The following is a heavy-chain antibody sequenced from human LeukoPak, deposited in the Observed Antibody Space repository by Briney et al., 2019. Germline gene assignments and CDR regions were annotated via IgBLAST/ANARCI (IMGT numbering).Heavy chain of an antibody. V-gene: IGHV1-69*01. CDR3: ASTSGSSPFDY. CDR1: GGTFSSYA. CDR2: IIPIFGTA. D-gene: IGHD1-26*01. J-gene: IGHJ4*02. Sequence: GSSVKVSCMASGGTFSSYAISWVRQAPGQGLEWMGGIIPIFGTANYAQKFQGRVTITAHESTSTAYMELSRLRSEDTAVYYCASTSGSSPFDYWGQGPLVPVSS.